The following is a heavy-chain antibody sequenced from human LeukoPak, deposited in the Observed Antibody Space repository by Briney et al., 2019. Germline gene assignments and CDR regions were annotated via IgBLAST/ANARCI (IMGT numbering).Heavy chain of an antibody. V-gene: IGHV1-2*06. D-gene: IGHD6-13*01. CDR1: GYTFTGYH. CDR2: INPYSVDT. J-gene: IGHJ4*02. CDR3: ARDQGSLTRSWYTGY. Sequence: ASVKVSCKASGYTFTGYHIHWVRQAPGQGLEWMGRINPYSVDTNFAQKFQGRVTMTRDTSVTTAYMDLSRLTPDDTAMYFCARDQGSLTRSWYTGYWGQGTQVTVPS.